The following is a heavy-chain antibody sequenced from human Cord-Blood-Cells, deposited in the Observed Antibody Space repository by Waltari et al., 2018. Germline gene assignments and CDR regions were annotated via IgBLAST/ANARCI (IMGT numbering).Heavy chain of an antibody. J-gene: IGHJ2*01. CDR3: ARVERGYCSGGSCYYWYFDL. Sequence: QVQLQESGPGLVKPSETLSLTCTGSGGSISSYYWSWIRQPPGKGLEWIGYIDDSGSTSDNPSPRSRVTRSVDTSKNQVARKRSSVTAADTAVYYCARVERGYCSGGSCYYWYFDLWVRGTLVTVSS. CDR2: IDDSGST. CDR1: GGSISSYY. D-gene: IGHD2-15*01. V-gene: IGHV4-59*01.